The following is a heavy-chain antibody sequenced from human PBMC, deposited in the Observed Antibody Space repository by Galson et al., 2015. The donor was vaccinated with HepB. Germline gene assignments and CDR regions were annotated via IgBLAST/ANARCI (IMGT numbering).Heavy chain of an antibody. CDR1: GYTFTRYC. V-gene: IGHV1-18*01. CDR3: ARFERTLLDWGPGTEYNWFDP. CDR2: IIPYNGNT. Sequence: SVKVSCKASGYTFTRYCISWVRQAPGQGLEWMGWIIPYNGNTKYAQKFQGRVTMTTDTSTSTAYMDLRSLRSDDTAVYYCARFERTLLDWGPGTEYNWFDPWGQGTLVTVSS. D-gene: IGHD3-9*01. J-gene: IGHJ5*02.